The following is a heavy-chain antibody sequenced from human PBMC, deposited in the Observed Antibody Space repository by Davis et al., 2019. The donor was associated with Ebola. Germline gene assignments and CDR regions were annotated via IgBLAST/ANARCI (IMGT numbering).Heavy chain of an antibody. J-gene: IGHJ4*02. CDR3: VTYGPDHLFNY. CDR1: GVSFSDSY. D-gene: IGHD1-14*01. V-gene: IGHV4-34*10. Sequence: MPSDTLSLTCSVFGVSFSDSYYSWIRQPPGEGLEWIGEINHSGGTNFNPSLKSRLSMSVDTSKHHFSLTLSSVTAADTAVYYCVTYGPDHLFNYWGQGTLVTVSS. CDR2: INHSGGT.